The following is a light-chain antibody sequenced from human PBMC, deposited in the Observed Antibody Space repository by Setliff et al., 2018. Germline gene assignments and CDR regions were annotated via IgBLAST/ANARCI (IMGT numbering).Light chain of an antibody. V-gene: IGLV2-8*01. CDR1: GSDVGGYNY. CDR2: EVS. J-gene: IGLJ1*01. CDR3: SSYAGSNNFPYV. Sequence: QSALTQPPSASGSPGQSVTISCTGTGSDVGGYNYVSWYQQHPGKAPKLMIYEVSKRPSGVPDRFSGSKSGNTASLTVSGLQAEDEADYYCSSYAGSNNFPYVFGTGTKGTVL.